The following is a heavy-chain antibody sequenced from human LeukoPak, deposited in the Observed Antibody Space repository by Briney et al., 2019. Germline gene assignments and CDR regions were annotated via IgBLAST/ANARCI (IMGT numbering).Heavy chain of an antibody. CDR1: GGSISSYY. CDR3: ARRSRMTTIDAFDI. D-gene: IGHD5-24*01. J-gene: IGHJ3*02. V-gene: IGHV4-59*08. CDR2: ISYSGST. Sequence: KPSETLSLTCTVSGGSISSYYWSWIRQPPGKGLEWIGYISYSGSTNYNPSLKSRVTISVDTSKNQFSLKLRSVTAADTAVYYCARRSRMTTIDAFDIWGQGTMVTVSS.